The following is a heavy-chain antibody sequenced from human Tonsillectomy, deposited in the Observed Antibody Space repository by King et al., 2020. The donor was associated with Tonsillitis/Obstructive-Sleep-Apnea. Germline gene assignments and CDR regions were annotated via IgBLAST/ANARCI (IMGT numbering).Heavy chain of an antibody. CDR3: ARDRSGTSPKVVYYMDV. CDR1: GFSFSTFG. J-gene: IGHJ6*03. D-gene: IGHD4-23*01. CDR2: IWYDGSTE. Sequence: VQLVESGGGVVQPGRSLRLSCAASGFSFSTFGMHWVRQAPGKGLEWVAVIWYDGSTEYYGDSVKGRFTISRDNSKNTLYLQMNSLRAEDTAVYFCARDRSGTSPKVVYYMDVWGKGTTVTVSS. V-gene: IGHV3-33*01.